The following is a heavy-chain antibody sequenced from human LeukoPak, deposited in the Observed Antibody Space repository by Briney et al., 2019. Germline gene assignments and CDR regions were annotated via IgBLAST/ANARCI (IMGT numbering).Heavy chain of an antibody. CDR2: IKQDGSEK. V-gene: IGHV3-7*01. CDR3: ARDLWVSGSYFDY. CDR1: GFTFSSYW. Sequence: PGGFLRLSCAASGFTFSSYWMSWVRQAPGKGLEWVANIKQDGSEKYYVDSVRGRFTISRDNAKNSLYLQMNSLRAEDTAVYYCARDLWVSGSYFDYWGQGTLVTVYS. J-gene: IGHJ4*02. D-gene: IGHD1-26*01.